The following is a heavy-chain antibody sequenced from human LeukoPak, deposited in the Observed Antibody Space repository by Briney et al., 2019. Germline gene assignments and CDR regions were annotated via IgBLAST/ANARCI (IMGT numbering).Heavy chain of an antibody. D-gene: IGHD5-18*01. CDR1: GFTFSSYG. J-gene: IGHJ4*02. Sequence: GGSLRLSCAASGFTFSSYGMHWVRQAPGKGLEWVAVISYDGSNKYYADSVKGRFTISRDNSKNTVYLQMNSLRAEDTAVYYCAKDLRGYSRQADYWGQGTLVTVPS. V-gene: IGHV3-30*18. CDR2: ISYDGSNK. CDR3: AKDLRGYSRQADY.